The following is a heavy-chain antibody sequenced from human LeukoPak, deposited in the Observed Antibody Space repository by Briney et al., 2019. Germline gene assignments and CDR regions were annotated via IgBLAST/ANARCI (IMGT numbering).Heavy chain of an antibody. CDR1: GGTFSSYA. D-gene: IGHD5-24*01. J-gene: IGHJ6*02. CDR3: ARVESQSYYYGMDV. Sequence: ASVKVSCKASGGTFSSYAISWVRQAPGQGLEWMGRIIPILGIANYAQKFQGRVTITADKSTSTAYMELSSLRSEDTAVYYCARVESQSYYYGMDVWGQGTTVTVSS. V-gene: IGHV1-69*04. CDR2: IIPILGIA.